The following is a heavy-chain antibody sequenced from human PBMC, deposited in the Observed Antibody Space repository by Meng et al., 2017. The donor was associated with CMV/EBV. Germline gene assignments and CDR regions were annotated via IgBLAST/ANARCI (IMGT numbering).Heavy chain of an antibody. CDR3: AKEGWDVVVPAAILYYYYGMDV. J-gene: IGHJ6*02. D-gene: IGHD2-2*01. CDR1: GFTFSSYG. V-gene: IGHV3-30*02. Sequence: GGSLRLSCAASGFTFSSYGMHWVRQAPGKGLEWVAVIWYDGSNKYYADSVKGRFTISRDNSKNTLYLQMNSPRAEDTAVYYCAKEGWDVVVPAAILYYYYGMDVWGQGTTVTVSS. CDR2: IWYDGSNK.